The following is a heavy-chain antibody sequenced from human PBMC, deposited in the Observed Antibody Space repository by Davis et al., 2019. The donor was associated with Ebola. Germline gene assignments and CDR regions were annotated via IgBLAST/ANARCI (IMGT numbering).Heavy chain of an antibody. J-gene: IGHJ4*02. CDR1: GFTFSGSA. CDR2: IRSKANDYAT. D-gene: IGHD3-10*01. Sequence: GGSLRLSCVASGFTFSGSAMHWVRQASGKGPEWVGRIRSKANDYATAYAASVKGRFTISRDDSKNTAYLQMDSLKTEDTAIYYCTHDGAVYGNWGQGTLVTVSS. CDR3: THDGAVYGN. V-gene: IGHV3-73*01.